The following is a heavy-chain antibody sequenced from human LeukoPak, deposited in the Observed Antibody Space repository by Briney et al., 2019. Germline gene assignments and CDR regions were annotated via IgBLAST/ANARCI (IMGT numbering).Heavy chain of an antibody. CDR2: FDPEDGET. CDR1: AYTLTDLP. V-gene: IGHV1-24*01. Sequence: ASVKVSCNVSAYTLTDLPIHWARQAPGQGLEWMGGFDPEDGETIYAQKFQGRVTITEDTSTDTAYMELSSLRSEDTAVYYCSNFRLFSDSICYEHWGPGTLVTVSS. CDR3: SNFRLFSDSICYEH. J-gene: IGHJ1*01. D-gene: IGHD3-22*01.